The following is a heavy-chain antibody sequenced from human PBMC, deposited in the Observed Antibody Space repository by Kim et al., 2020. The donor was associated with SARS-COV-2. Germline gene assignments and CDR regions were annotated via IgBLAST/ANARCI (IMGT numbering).Heavy chain of an antibody. Sequence: GGSLRLSCAASGFTFSSYWMHWVRQAPGKGLVWVSRINSDGSSTSYADSVKGRFTISRDNAKNMLYLQMNSLRAEDTAVYYCARSSSGYYYYYYGMDVWGQGTAVTVSS. V-gene: IGHV3-74*01. CDR2: INSDGSST. J-gene: IGHJ6*02. CDR1: GFTFSSYW. D-gene: IGHD3-22*01. CDR3: ARSSSGYYYYYYGMDV.